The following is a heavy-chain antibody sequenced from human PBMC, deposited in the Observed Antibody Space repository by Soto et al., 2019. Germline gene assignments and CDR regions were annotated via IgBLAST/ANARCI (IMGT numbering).Heavy chain of an antibody. CDR1: GFTFSSYW. D-gene: IGHD2-15*01. CDR2: IKQDGSEK. CDR3: GGWDTQLGYCSGGSCYFAFDI. Sequence: GGSLRLSCAASGFTFSSYWMSWVRQAPGKGLEWVANIKQDGSEKYYVDSVKGRFTISRDNAKNSLYLQMNSLRAEETAVYYCGGWDTQLGYCSGGSCYFAFDIWGQGTMVTVSS. V-gene: IGHV3-7*01. J-gene: IGHJ3*02.